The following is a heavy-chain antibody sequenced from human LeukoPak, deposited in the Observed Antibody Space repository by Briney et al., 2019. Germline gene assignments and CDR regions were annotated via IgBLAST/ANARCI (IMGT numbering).Heavy chain of an antibody. CDR2: IHHSGST. J-gene: IGHJ4*02. Sequence: SGTLSLTCAVSGGSISTNNWWTWVRQPPGKGLEWIGEIHHSGSTDYNPSLKSRVTISVDTSKNQFSLKLSSVTAADTAVYYCARVAWGATFQDYWGQGTLVTVSS. D-gene: IGHD1-26*01. V-gene: IGHV4-4*02. CDR3: ARVAWGATFQDY. CDR1: GGSISTNNW.